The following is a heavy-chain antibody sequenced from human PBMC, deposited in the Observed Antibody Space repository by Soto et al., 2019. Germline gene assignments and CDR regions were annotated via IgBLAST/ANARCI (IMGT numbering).Heavy chain of an antibody. CDR3: AKGLFTIFGVALKPQNDAFDI. CDR1: GFTFSSYA. J-gene: IGHJ3*02. Sequence: PGGSLRLSCAASGFTFSSYAMSLVRQAPGKGLEWVSAISGSGGSTYYADSVKGRFTISRDNSKNTLYLQMNSLRAEDTAVYYCAKGLFTIFGVALKPQNDAFDIWGQGTMVTVSS. CDR2: ISGSGGST. V-gene: IGHV3-23*01. D-gene: IGHD3-3*01.